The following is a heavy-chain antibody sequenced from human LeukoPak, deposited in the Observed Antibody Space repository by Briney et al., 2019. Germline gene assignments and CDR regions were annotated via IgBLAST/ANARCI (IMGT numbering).Heavy chain of an antibody. J-gene: IGHJ5*02. CDR1: GGSFSGYY. Sequence: PSETLSLTCAVYGGSFSGYYWSWIRQPPGKGLVWIGEINHSGSTNYNPSLKSRVTISVDTSKNQFSLKLSSVTAADTAVYYCARGGVLLWFGELRTTYNWFGPWGQGTLVTVSS. CDR3: ARGGVLLWFGELRTTYNWFGP. CDR2: INHSGST. V-gene: IGHV4-34*01. D-gene: IGHD3-10*01.